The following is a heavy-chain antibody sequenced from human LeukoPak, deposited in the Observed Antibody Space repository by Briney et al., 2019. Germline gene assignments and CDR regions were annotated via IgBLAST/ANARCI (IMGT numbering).Heavy chain of an antibody. J-gene: IGHJ4*02. CDR1: GFTFSGSW. D-gene: IGHD3-10*01. CDR2: INTDGNNI. CDR3: TRGPPDGSGNYYPGDF. V-gene: IGHV3-74*01. Sequence: GGSLRLSCEASGFTFSGSWMHWVRQAPGKGLVWVSHINTDGNNINYADSVKGRLTISRDNTNNTLYLQMNSLRVEDTAVYYCTRGPPDGSGNYYPGDFWGQGTLVTVSS.